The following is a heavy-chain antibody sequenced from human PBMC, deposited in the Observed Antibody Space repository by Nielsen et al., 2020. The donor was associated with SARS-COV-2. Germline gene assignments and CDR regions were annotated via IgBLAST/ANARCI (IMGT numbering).Heavy chain of an antibody. D-gene: IGHD3-9*01. CDR3: ARERTYYDILTGYYMGFDY. CDR2: IYYSGST. J-gene: IGHJ4*02. CDR1: GGSIGSYY. Sequence: SETLSLTCTVFGGSIGSYYWSWIRQPPGKGLEWIGYIYYSGSTNYNPSLKSRVTISVDTSKNQFSLKLSSVTAADTAVYYCARERTYYDILTGYYMGFDYWGQGTLVTVSS. V-gene: IGHV4-59*01.